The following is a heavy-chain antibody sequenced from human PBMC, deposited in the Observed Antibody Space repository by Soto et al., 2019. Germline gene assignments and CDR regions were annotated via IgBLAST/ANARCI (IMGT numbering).Heavy chain of an antibody. Sequence: QVQLVQSGAEMKKPGSSVKVSCQSSGGTFNTYAXNXXXXAPGQGPEWMGDISPMFGAANYAPKFQGRVTITADESTGTSYMQLSSLTSEDTALYFCAREVQVHTPAFVYWGQGTLVTVSS. CDR2: ISPMFGAA. CDR1: GGTFNTYA. CDR3: AREVQVHTPAFVY. V-gene: IGHV1-69*19. D-gene: IGHD3-10*01. J-gene: IGHJ4*02.